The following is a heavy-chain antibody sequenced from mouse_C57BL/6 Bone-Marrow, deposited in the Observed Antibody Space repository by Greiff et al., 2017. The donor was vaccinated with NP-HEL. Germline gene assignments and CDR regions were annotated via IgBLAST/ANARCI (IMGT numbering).Heavy chain of an antibody. CDR3: VRHGNYGSRYYYAMDY. Sequence: EVKVVESGGGLVQPKGSLKLSCAASGFSFNTYAMNWVRQAPGKGLEWVARIRSKSNNYATYYADSVKDRFTISRDDSESMLYLQMNNLKTEDTAMYYCVRHGNYGSRYYYAMDYWGQGTSVTVSS. CDR1: GFSFNTYA. V-gene: IGHV10-1*01. CDR2: IRSKSNNYAT. J-gene: IGHJ4*01. D-gene: IGHD1-1*01.